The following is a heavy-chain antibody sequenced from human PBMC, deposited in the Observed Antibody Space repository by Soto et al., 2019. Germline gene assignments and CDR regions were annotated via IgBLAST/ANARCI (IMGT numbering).Heavy chain of an antibody. CDR1: GGSISSSSYY. CDR2: IYYSGST. D-gene: IGHD6-13*01. J-gene: IGHJ5*02. V-gene: IGHV4-39*01. CDR3: ATGLQSYSSSWYNWFDP. Sequence: SETLSLTCTVSGGSISSSSYYWGWIRQPPGKGLEWIGSIYYSGSTYYNPSLKSRVTISVDTSKNQFSLKLSSVTAADTAVYYCATGLQSYSSSWYNWFDPWGQGTLVTVSS.